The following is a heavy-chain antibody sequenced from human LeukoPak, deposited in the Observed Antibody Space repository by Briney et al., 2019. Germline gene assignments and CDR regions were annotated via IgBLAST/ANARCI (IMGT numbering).Heavy chain of an antibody. CDR2: ISHDGSDK. V-gene: IGHV3-30*04. CDR1: GFTFSSYA. J-gene: IGHJ6*03. CDR3: AKGSIVGATSYYYLDV. D-gene: IGHD1-26*01. Sequence: GRSLRLSCAASGFTFSSYALHWVRQAPGKGLEWVALISHDGSDKYYADSVKGRFPISRDNSKNTLYLQMDSLRAEDTAVYYCAKGSIVGATSYYYLDVWGTGTTVTVSS.